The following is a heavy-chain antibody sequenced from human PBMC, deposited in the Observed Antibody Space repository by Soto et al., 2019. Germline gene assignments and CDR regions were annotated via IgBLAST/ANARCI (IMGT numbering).Heavy chain of an antibody. CDR3: ARVAPIAAAGMTSY. CDR2: INHSGST. D-gene: IGHD6-13*01. Sequence: PSETLSLTCAVYGGSFSGYYWSWIRQPPGKGLEWIGEINHSGSTNYNPSLKSRVTISVDTSKNQFSLKLSSVTAADTAVYYCARVAPIAAAGMTSYWGQGTLVTVSS. V-gene: IGHV4-34*01. J-gene: IGHJ4*02. CDR1: GGSFSGYY.